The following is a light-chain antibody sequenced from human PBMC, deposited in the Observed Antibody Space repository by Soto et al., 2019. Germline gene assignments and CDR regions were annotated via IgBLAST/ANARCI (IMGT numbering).Light chain of an antibody. CDR3: NSYTSASTYV. CDR2: DVT. V-gene: IGLV2-14*03. J-gene: IGLJ1*01. Sequence: QSVLTQPASVSGSPGQSITISCTGTGSDIGSYNYVSWYQHHPGKVPKFIIYDVTNRPSGVSDRFSGSKSGNTASLTISGLQAEDEADYYRNSYTSASTYVFETGTKVTVL. CDR1: GSDIGSYNY.